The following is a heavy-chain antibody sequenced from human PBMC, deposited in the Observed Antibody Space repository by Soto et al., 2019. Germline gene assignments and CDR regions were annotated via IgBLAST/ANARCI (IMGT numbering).Heavy chain of an antibody. V-gene: IGHV4-34*01. J-gene: IGHJ4*02. Sequence: SETLSLTCAVYGGSFSGYYWSWIRQPPGRGLEWIGEINHSGSTNYNPSLKSRVTISVDTSKNQFSLKLSSVTAADTAVYYCARVTMIVIDYWGQGTLVTVSS. CDR1: GGSFSGYY. CDR3: ARVTMIVIDY. CDR2: INHSGST. D-gene: IGHD3-22*01.